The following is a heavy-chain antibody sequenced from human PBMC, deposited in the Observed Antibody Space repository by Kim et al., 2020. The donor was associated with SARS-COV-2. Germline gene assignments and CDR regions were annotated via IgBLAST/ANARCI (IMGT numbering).Heavy chain of an antibody. CDR3: AKDLRWKQGGMDV. J-gene: IGHJ6*02. V-gene: IGHV3-33*06. CDR2: IWYDGSNK. CDR1: GFTFSSYA. D-gene: IGHD5-12*01. Sequence: GGSLRLSCAASGFTFSSYAMHWVRQAPGKGLEWVAVIWYDGSNKYYADSVKGRFTISRDNSKNTLYLQMNSLRAEDTAVYYCAKDLRWKQGGMDVWGQGTTVTVSS.